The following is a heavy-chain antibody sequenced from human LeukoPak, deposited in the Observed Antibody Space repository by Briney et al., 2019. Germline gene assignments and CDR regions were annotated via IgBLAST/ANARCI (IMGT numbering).Heavy chain of an antibody. Sequence: NPSETLSLTCAVSGGSISSSNWWSWVRQPPGKGLEWIGEIYHSGSTNYNPSLKSRVTISVDKSKNQFSLKLSSVTAADTAVYYCARGRDHAGTHWYFDLWGRGTLVTVSS. J-gene: IGHJ2*01. CDR3: ARGRDHAGTHWYFDL. V-gene: IGHV4-4*02. CDR2: IYHSGST. CDR1: GGSISSSNW. D-gene: IGHD1-26*01.